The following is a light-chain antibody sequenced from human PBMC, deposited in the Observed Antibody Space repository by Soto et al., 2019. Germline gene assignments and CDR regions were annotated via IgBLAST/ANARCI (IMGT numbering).Light chain of an antibody. V-gene: IGLV4-69*01. CDR3: QTWGTGSAIVV. J-gene: IGLJ7*01. CDR1: SGHSNYA. Sequence: QAVVTQSPSASASLGASVKLTCTLSSGHSNYAIAWHQQQPENGPRYLMKVNSGGSHIKGDGIPDRFSGSSSGAERYLFISSLQSEDEADYYCQTWGTGSAIVVFGGGTQLTVL. CDR2: VNSGGSH.